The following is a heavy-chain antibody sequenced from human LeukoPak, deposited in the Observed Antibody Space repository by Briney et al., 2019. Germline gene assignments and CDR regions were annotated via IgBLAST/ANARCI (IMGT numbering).Heavy chain of an antibody. CDR2: FGSYEGDT. CDR1: TTY. J-gene: IGHJ5*01. D-gene: IGHD1-1*01. CDR3: ARDFWNFDDSGGYNRDFDS. V-gene: IGHV1-18*04. Sequence: GASVKVSCKATTYISWVRQAPGQRLEWMAWFGSYEGDTYSAQNFRDRLTVTSDTSTGTVYLHLRSLRPDDTAVYYCARDFWNFDDSGGYNRDFDSWGQGTLVTVSS.